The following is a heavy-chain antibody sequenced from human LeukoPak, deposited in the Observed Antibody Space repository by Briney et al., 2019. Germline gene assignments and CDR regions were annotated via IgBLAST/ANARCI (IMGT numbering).Heavy chain of an antibody. CDR2: ISGSSSST. Sequence: GGSLRLSCAASGFTFSDYYMSWIRQAPGKGLEWVSYISGSSSSTVYADSVKGRFTISRDNAENSLYLQMSSLRAEDTAVYYCAKGIWVARGVIGDAFDIWGQGTVVTVSS. D-gene: IGHD3-10*01. V-gene: IGHV3-11*06. CDR3: AKGIWVARGVIGDAFDI. J-gene: IGHJ3*02. CDR1: GFTFSDYY.